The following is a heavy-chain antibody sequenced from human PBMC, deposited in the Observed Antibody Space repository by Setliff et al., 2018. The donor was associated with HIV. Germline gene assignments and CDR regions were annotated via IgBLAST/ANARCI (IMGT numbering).Heavy chain of an antibody. CDR2: INPNTGST. J-gene: IGHJ4*02. D-gene: IGHD2-15*01. V-gene: IGHV1-46*01. Sequence: ASVKVSCKASGSTFITYHVHWVRQAPGQGLEWMGIINPNTGSTSYAQKFQGRVTMTWDTSSGTVYMDLNSLKSEDTAVYYCAEVPCSPDSCFLDYWGQGTLVTVSS. CDR3: AEVPCSPDSCFLDY. CDR1: GSTFITYH.